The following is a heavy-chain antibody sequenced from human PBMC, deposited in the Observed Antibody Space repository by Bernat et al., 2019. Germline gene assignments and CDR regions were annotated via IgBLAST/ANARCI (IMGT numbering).Heavy chain of an antibody. Sequence: QVQLVESGGGMVQPGRSLRLSCAASGFTFSSYAMHWVRQAPGKGLEWVAVISYDGSNKYYADSVKGRFTISRDNSKNTLYLQMNSLRAEDTAVYYCARDSGYSSGWQNFDYWGQGTLVTVSS. CDR2: ISYDGSNK. D-gene: IGHD6-19*01. CDR3: ARDSGYSSGWQNFDY. J-gene: IGHJ4*02. CDR1: GFTFSSYA. V-gene: IGHV3-30-3*01.